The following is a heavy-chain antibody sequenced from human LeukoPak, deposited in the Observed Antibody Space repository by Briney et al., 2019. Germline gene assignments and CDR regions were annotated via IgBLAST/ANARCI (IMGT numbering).Heavy chain of an antibody. J-gene: IGHJ6*02. CDR3: ARQRLDSFRGMEL. V-gene: IGHV4-4*02. D-gene: IGHD1-1*01. CDR2: SIIAEAP. Sequence: SGTLSLTCVVSGGSISSSNCWLWSGNPPGRGRGGLGTSIIAEAPSNSSLEGRVTMSVDNSKNQISLILYSVTAADSAVYYCARQRLDSFRGMELWGQGTTVTVSS. CDR1: GGSISSSNC.